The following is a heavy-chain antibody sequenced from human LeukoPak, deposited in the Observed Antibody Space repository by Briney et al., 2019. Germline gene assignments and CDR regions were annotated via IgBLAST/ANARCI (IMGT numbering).Heavy chain of an antibody. CDR3: ARPGRKSTSPTDY. CDR2: MDPNSGNT. D-gene: IGHD2-2*01. J-gene: IGHJ4*02. Sequence: GASVKVSCKASGYTFTSYDINWVRQATGPGLEWMGWMDPNSGNTGYAQKFQGRVTMTRNTSISTAYMELSSLRSEDTAVYYCARPGRKSTSPTDYWGQGTLVTVSS. V-gene: IGHV1-8*01. CDR1: GYTFTSYD.